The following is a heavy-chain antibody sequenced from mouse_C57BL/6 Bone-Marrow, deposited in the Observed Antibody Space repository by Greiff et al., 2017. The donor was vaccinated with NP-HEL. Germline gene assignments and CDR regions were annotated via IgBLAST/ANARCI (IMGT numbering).Heavy chain of an antibody. D-gene: IGHD1-3*01. Sequence: QVQLQQPGAELVMPGASVKLSCKASGYTFTSYWMHWVKQRPGQGLEWIGEIYPADGYTNYNAKFKGKSTLTVDKSSSTAYMQLSSLTSEDSAVYYCARAGSGKCPLLDDWGKGTLVTVSA. J-gene: IGHJ3*01. CDR3: ARAGSGKCPLLDD. V-gene: IGHV1-69*01. CDR2: IYPADGYT. CDR1: GYTFTSYW.